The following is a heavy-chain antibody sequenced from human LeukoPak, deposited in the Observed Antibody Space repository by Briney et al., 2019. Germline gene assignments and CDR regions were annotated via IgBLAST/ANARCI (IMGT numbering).Heavy chain of an antibody. V-gene: IGHV3-9*01. D-gene: IGHD1-26*01. CDR2: ISWNSGSI. J-gene: IGHJ4*02. Sequence: GGSLRLSCAASGFTFDDYAMHWVRQAPGKGLEWVSGISWNSGSIGYADSVKGRFTISRDNAKNSLYLQMNSLRAEDTALYYCAEGRVGAYDYWGQGTLVTVSS. CDR3: AEGRVGAYDY. CDR1: GFTFDDYA.